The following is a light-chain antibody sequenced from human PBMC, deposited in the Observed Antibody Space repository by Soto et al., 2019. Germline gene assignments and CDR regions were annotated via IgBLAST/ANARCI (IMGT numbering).Light chain of an antibody. Sequence: EIVLTQSPGTLSLSPGERATLSCRASQSVSSSSYLAWYQQKPGKEPRLLIYGASSRATGVPDRFSGSGPATDGTLTISRLEHAEFAVYYCGQYGSSPSYPFGQGTKLELK. V-gene: IGKV3-20*01. CDR1: QSVSSSSY. CDR3: GQYGSSPSYP. CDR2: GAS. J-gene: IGKJ2*01.